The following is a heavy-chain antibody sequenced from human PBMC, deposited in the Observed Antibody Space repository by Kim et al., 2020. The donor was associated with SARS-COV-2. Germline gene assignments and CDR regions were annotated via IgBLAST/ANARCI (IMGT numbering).Heavy chain of an antibody. J-gene: IGHJ5*02. V-gene: IGHV1-24*01. CDR3: ATSPSIAVASWFDP. Sequence: APKFQGRVTMTEDTSTDTAYMELSSLRSEDTAVYYCATSPSIAVASWFDPWGQGTLVTVSS. D-gene: IGHD6-13*01.